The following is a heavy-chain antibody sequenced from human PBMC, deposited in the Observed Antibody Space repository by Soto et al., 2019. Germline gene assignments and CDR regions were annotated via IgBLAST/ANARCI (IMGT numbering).Heavy chain of an antibody. CDR2: ISSSSSYI. D-gene: IGHD1-20*01. J-gene: IGHJ5*02. V-gene: IGHV3-21*01. Sequence: PGGSLRLSCAASGFTFSSYSMNWVRQAPGKGLEWVSSISSSSSYIYYADSVKGRFTISRDNAKNSLYLQMNSLRAEDTAVYYCARELGITGIGNWFDPWAREPWSPSPQ. CDR3: ARELGITGIGNWFDP. CDR1: GFTFSSYS.